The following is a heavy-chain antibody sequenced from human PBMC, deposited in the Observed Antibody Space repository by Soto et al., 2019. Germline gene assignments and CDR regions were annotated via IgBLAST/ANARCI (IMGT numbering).Heavy chain of an antibody. CDR2: ISCNDDK. J-gene: IGHJ6*02. V-gene: IGHV2-5*01. CDR1: GFSLSTSGVG. D-gene: IGHD3-22*01. CDR3: AHTPYYDSIGNTIYYYYYYGMDV. Sequence: QITLKESGPTLVKPTQTLTLTCTFSGFSLSTSGVGVGWIRQPPGKALEWLALISCNDDKSSSPSLKSRPTITKDTSKNQVVLTRTNMDPVDTATYYCAHTPYYDSIGNTIYYYYYYGMDVWGQGTTVTVSS.